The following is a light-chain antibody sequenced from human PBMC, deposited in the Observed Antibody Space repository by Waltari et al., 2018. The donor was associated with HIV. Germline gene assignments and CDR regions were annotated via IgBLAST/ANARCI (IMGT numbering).Light chain of an antibody. Sequence: EIVMTQSPATLSVSPGERATLSCRASQSFSSDLAWYQHKPGQAPRLLIYGASTRAAGIPARFSGSGSGTEFTLTISSLQSEDFAVYYYQQYNNWPLSFGQGTKLEIK. CDR3: QQYNNWPLS. CDR2: GAS. V-gene: IGKV3-15*01. CDR1: QSFSSD. J-gene: IGKJ2*01.